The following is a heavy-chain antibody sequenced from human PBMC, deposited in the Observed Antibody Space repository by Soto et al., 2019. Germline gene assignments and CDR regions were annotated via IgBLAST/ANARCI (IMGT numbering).Heavy chain of an antibody. J-gene: IGHJ4*02. CDR3: ARDAGLASAIDY. Sequence: QVQLQESGPGLVKPSQTLSVTCSVSGDSVGRGGHYWTWIRQHPRKGLEWIGSIYWTGSTSYNPSLKSRVTISVDRSKNQFSLKVSSVTAADTAVYYCARDAGLASAIDYWGQGTLITVSS. V-gene: IGHV4-31*02. CDR1: GDSVGRGGHY. D-gene: IGHD1-26*01. CDR2: IYWTGST.